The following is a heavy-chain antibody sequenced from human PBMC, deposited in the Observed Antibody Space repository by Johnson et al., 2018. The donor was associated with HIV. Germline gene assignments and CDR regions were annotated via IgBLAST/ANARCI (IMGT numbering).Heavy chain of an antibody. CDR2: ISGSGSTI. V-gene: IGHV3-11*04. J-gene: IGHJ3*02. CDR1: GFTFIDYY. CDR3: ARAYSSDLRAFDI. Sequence: QVQVVESGGGLVKPGGSLRLSCAGSGFTFIDYYMSWIRQAPGKGLEWISYISGSGSTIYYADSVKGRFTISRDNAKNSLYLQRNSLTAEDTAMYYCARAYSSDLRAFDIWGQGTMVTVSS. D-gene: IGHD6-19*01.